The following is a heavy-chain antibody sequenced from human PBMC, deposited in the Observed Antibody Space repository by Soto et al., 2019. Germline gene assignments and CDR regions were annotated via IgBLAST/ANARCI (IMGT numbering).Heavy chain of an antibody. Sequence: QVQLQESGPGLVKPSQTLSLTCTVSGGSISSGGYYWSWIRQHPGKGLEWIGYIYYSGSTYYNPSLKSRVNISVDTSKNQFSLKLSSVTAADTAVYYCARVAQLLWFGADGMDVWGQGTTVTVSS. CDR1: GGSISSGGYY. CDR2: IYYSGST. CDR3: ARVAQLLWFGADGMDV. J-gene: IGHJ6*02. V-gene: IGHV4-31*03. D-gene: IGHD3-10*01.